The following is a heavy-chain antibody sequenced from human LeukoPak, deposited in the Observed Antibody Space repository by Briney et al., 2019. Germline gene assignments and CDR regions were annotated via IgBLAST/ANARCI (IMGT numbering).Heavy chain of an antibody. CDR3: ATDRHLVLEFDP. Sequence: APVKVSCKVSGYTLTELSMHWVRQAPGKGLEWMGGFDPEDGETIYAQKFQGRVTMTEDTSTDTAYMELSSLRSEDTAVYYCATDRHLVLEFDPWGQGTLVTVSS. CDR2: FDPEDGET. J-gene: IGHJ5*02. V-gene: IGHV1-24*01. CDR1: GYTLTELS.